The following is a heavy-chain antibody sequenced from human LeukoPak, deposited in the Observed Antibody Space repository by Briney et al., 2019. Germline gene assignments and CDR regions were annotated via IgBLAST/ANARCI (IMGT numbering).Heavy chain of an antibody. CDR2: INHSESA. V-gene: IGHV4-34*01. D-gene: IGHD2-8*01. J-gene: IGHJ4*02. CDR1: GGSFSGLH. CDR3: ARLNLLGYCTNDVCPAGGLPFDY. Sequence: SETLSLTCAVYGGSFSGLHWSWVRQFPGKGLEWIGEINHSESANYNPSLKNRITISVDTSKNQFSLKMSSVTAADTAVYYCARLNLLGYCTNDVCPAGGLPFDYWGQGTLVTVSS.